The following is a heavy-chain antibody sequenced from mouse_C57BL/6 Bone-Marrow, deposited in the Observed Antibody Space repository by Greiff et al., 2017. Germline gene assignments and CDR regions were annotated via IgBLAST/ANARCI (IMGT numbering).Heavy chain of an antibody. CDR2: IYIGNGYT. V-gene: IGHV1-58*01. D-gene: IGHD2-5*01. CDR1: GYTFTSYG. CDR3: ARESYYSNYYYAMDY. Sequence: VQLQQSGAELVRPGSSVKMSCKTSGYTFTSYGINWVKQRPGQGLEWIGYIYIGNGYTEYNEKFKGKATLTLETSSSTAYMQHSSLTSEDSAIYFCARESYYSNYYYAMDYWGQGTSVTVSA. J-gene: IGHJ4*01.